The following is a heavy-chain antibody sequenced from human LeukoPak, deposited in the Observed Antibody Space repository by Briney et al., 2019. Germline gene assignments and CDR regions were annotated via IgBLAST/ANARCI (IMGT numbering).Heavy chain of an antibody. J-gene: IGHJ4*02. CDR1: GGSISSGGYS. CDR2: IYHSGST. CDR3: ARFGSRIGTGASFGFES. Sequence: SETLSLTCAVSGGSISSGGYSWSWIRQPPGKGLEWIGYIYHSGSTYYNPSLESRVTISIVPSKSQFSLNLRFVTAADTAVYYCARFGSRIGTGASFGFESWGQGTLVLVSS. D-gene: IGHD3-10*01. V-gene: IGHV4-30-2*01.